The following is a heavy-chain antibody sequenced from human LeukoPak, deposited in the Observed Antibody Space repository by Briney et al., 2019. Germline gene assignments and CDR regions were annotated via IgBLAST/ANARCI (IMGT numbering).Heavy chain of an antibody. V-gene: IGHV3-30*18. CDR2: ISYDGSNK. D-gene: IGHD4-11*01. J-gene: IGHJ2*01. CDR1: GFTFSSYW. Sequence: QSGGSLRLSCAASGFTFSSYWMSWVRQAPGKGLEWVAVISYDGSNKYYADSVKGRFTISRDNSKNTLYLQMNSLRAEDTAVYYCAKCLHVTTGYFDLWGRGTLVTVSS. CDR3: AKCLHVTTGYFDL.